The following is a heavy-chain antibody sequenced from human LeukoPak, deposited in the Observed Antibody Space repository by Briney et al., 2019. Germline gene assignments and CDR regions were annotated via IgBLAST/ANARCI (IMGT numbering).Heavy chain of an antibody. CDR2: ISSSSNHI. V-gene: IGHV3-21*06. Sequence: GGSLRLSCAAYGFSFSTYAINWVRQAPGKGLEWVSYISSSSNHIYYADSVTGRFTISRDNAKNSVFLQMNSLRAEDTAVYFCARVRSYFFDYWGQGTLVTVSS. CDR1: GFSFSTYA. CDR3: ARVRSYFFDY. J-gene: IGHJ4*02.